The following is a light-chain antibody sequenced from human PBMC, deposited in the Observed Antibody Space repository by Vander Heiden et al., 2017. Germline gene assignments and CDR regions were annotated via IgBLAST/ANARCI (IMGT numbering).Light chain of an antibody. CDR2: EVS. CDR1: SSDVGGYNY. V-gene: IGLV2-14*01. J-gene: IGLJ1*01. CDR3: SSYTSTSTPYV. Sequence: QSVLTQPASASGSPGQSITISCTGTSSDVGGYNYVSWYQQHPGKAPKLIISEVSNRPSGISNRFSGSKSGNTASLTISGLQAEDEADYYCSSYTSTSTPYVFGSGTKVTVL.